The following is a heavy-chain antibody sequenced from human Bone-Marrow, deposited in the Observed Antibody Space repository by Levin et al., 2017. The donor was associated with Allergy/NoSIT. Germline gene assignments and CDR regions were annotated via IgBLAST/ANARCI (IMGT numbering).Heavy chain of an antibody. CDR3: AREMITMVRGVSYYYYGMDV. D-gene: IGHD3-10*01. J-gene: IGHJ6*02. CDR1: GFXFSXNY. CDR2: IYSGGST. V-gene: IGHV3-66*01. Sequence: PGGSLRLSCAASGFXFSXNYMSWVQQAQGKGLEWVSVIYSGGSTYYADSVKGRFTISRDNSKNTLYLQMNSLRAEDTAVYYCAREMITMVRGVSYYYYGMDVWGQGTTVTVSS.